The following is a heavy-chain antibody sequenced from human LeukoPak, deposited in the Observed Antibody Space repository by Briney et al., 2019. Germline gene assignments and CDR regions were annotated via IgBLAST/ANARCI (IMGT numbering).Heavy chain of an antibody. D-gene: IGHD6-13*01. J-gene: IGHJ6*03. CDR2: LRFDATSN. Sequence: PGGSLRLSCVASGFSFSKYGIHWVRQAPGKGLEWVSFLRFDATSNYYAESVRGRFIISRDNSRNTLYLQMNSLRAEDTAVYYCARDRGSSSWYFYYYYYMDVWGKGTTVTVSS. V-gene: IGHV3-30*02. CDR1: GFSFSKYG. CDR3: ARDRGSSSWYFYYYYYMDV.